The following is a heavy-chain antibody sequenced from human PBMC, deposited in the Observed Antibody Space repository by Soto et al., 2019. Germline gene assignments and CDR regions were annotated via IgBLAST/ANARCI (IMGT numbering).Heavy chain of an antibody. CDR2: IYHLGRT. J-gene: IGHJ5*02. V-gene: IGHV4-4*02. CDR1: GDTISSNRW. CDR3: SRTGKFYYYDSTGLPFDP. Sequence: PSETLYLTCTVSGDTISSNRWWSSVRRSPGKGLEWIGHIYHLGRTNYNPSLKSRVTLSIDKSNNQFSLTLTSVTAADTAVYFCSRTGKFYYYDSTGLPFDPWGPGT. D-gene: IGHD3-22*01.